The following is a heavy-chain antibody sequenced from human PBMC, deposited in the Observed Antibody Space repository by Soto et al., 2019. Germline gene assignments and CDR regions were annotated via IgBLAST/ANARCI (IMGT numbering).Heavy chain of an antibody. CDR3: ARGPPLGY. V-gene: IGHV4-34*01. Sequence: PSETLSLTCAVYGGSFSGYYWTWIRQPPGTGLECIGYIYHSRSTYYNPSLKSRVTISVDRSKNQFSLKLSSVTAADTAVYYCARGPPLGYWGQGTLVTVSS. J-gene: IGHJ4*02. CDR1: GGSFSGYY. CDR2: IYHSRST.